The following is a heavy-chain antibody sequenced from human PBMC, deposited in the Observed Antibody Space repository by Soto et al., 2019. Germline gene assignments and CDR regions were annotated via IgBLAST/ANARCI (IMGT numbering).Heavy chain of an antibody. CDR2: ISVSGGST. D-gene: IGHD3-22*01. V-gene: IGHV3-23*01. J-gene: IGHJ4*02. Sequence: CGSLRLPCVASGFTFRNYAMNWVRQAPGKGLEWVSGISVSGGSTNYADSVKGRFTVSRDNSKSTVFLQMNSLRAEDTAVYFCAKGMYYYDRSGYRVFDYWGQRTQVTVSS. CDR3: AKGMYYYDRSGYRVFDY. CDR1: GFTFRNYA.